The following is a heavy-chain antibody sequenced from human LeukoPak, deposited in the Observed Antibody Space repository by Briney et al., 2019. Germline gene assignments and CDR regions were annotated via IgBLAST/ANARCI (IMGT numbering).Heavy chain of an antibody. D-gene: IGHD1-26*01. Sequence: KPSETLSLTCTASGGSISSYYWSWIRQSAGKGLEWIGRIYTSGSTNYNPSLKSRVTMSVDTSKNQFSLKLSSVTAADTAVYYCARNGGSGTYYDGSFDYWGQGTLVTVSS. J-gene: IGHJ4*02. V-gene: IGHV4-4*07. CDR2: IYTSGST. CDR3: ARNGGSGTYYDGSFDY. CDR1: GGSISSYY.